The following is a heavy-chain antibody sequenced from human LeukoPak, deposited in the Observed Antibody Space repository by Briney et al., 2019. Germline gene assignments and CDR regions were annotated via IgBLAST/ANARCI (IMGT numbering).Heavy chain of an antibody. CDR1: GGSFSGYY. J-gene: IGHJ4*02. CDR3: ARRFRGSGWRRFDY. V-gene: IGHV4-34*01. CDR2: INHSGST. D-gene: IGHD6-19*01. Sequence: KPSETLSLTCAVYGGSFSGYYWSWIRQPPGKGLEWIGEINHSGSTNYSPSLKSRVTISVDTSKNQFSLKLSSVTAADTAVYYCARRFRGSGWRRFDYWGQGTLVTVSS.